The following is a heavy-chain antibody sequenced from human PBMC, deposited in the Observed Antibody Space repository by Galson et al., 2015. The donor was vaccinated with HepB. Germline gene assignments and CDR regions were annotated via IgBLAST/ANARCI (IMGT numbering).Heavy chain of an antibody. V-gene: IGHV3-72*01. D-gene: IGHD3-3*01. Sequence: SLRLSCAASGFTFSDHYMDWVRQAPGRGLEWVGRAGRKADSYTTEYAASVRGRFSISRDDSRNSLYLHLNSLKTEDTAVYYCIIVQGVSFWSGLIPHHWGQGTLVTVSS. CDR3: IIVQGVSFWSGLIPHH. CDR2: AGRKADSYTT. CDR1: GFTFSDHY. J-gene: IGHJ5*02.